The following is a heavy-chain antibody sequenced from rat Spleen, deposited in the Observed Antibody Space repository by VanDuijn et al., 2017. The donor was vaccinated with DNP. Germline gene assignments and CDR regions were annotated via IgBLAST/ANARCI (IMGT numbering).Heavy chain of an antibody. CDR2: ISYSGST. CDR3: ARGLNYGGYNYYWYFDF. D-gene: IGHD1-11*01. Sequence: EVQLQESGPGLVKPSQSLSLTCSVTGYSITSNYWAWIRKFPGNKMEWMGYISYSGSTGYNPSLKSRISITRDTSKNQFFLQLNSITTEDTATYYCARGLNYGGYNYYWYFDFWGPGTKVTVSS. V-gene: IGHV3-1*01. J-gene: IGHJ1*01. CDR1: GYSITSNY.